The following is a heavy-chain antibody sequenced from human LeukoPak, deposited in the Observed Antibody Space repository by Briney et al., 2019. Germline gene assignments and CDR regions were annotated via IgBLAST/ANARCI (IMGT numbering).Heavy chain of an antibody. D-gene: IGHD3-10*01. V-gene: IGHV4-34*01. Sequence: PSETLSLTCVVYGGSFSGYYWSWFRQPPGKGLIWIGEINKSGSPNYNPYLKSRVTISVATPKNQFSLKLRSVTAADTAVYYCASAHYYGSGSSAYYGMDVWGQGTTVTVSS. J-gene: IGHJ6*02. CDR1: GGSFSGYY. CDR3: ASAHYYGSGSSAYYGMDV. CDR2: INKSGSP.